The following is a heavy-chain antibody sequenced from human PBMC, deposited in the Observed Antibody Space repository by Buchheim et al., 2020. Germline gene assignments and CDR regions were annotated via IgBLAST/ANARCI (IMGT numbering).Heavy chain of an antibody. CDR1: GFTFSSYG. CDR3: ARDRSIAARGDWFDH. CDR2: IWYDGSNK. J-gene: IGHJ5*02. Sequence: QVQLVESGGGVVQPGRSLRLSCAASGFTFSSYGMHWVRQAPGKGLEWVAVIWYDGSNKYYADSVKGRFTISRDNSTNTLYLQMNSLRAEDTAVYYCARDRSIAARGDWFDHWGQGTL. V-gene: IGHV3-33*01. D-gene: IGHD6-6*01.